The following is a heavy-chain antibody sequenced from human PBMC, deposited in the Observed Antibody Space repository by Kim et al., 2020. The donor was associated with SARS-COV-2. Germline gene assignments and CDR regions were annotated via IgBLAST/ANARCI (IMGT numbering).Heavy chain of an antibody. V-gene: IGHV3-23*01. D-gene: IGHD3-3*01. CDR1: GFTFSSYA. J-gene: IGHJ4*02. Sequence: GGSLRLSCAASGFTFSSYAMSWVRLAPGKGLEWVSGISDSGGSTYYADSVKGRFTISRDNSKNTLYLQMNSLRAEDTAVYYCAKQRGDFWTHSNFDYWGQGTLVTVSS. CDR2: ISDSGGST. CDR3: AKQRGDFWTHSNFDY.